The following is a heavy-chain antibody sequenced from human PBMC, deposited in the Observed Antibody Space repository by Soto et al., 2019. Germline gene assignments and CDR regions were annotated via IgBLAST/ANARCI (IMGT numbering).Heavy chain of an antibody. Sequence: LSLTCTVSGGSISSYYWSWIRQPPGKGLEWIGYIYYSGSTNYNPSLKSRVTISVDTSKNQFSLKLSSVTAADTAVYYCARSVPAAMVDYWFDPWGQGTLVTVSS. CDR3: ARSVPAAMVDYWFDP. D-gene: IGHD2-2*01. J-gene: IGHJ5*02. CDR2: IYYSGST. CDR1: GGSISSYY. V-gene: IGHV4-59*01.